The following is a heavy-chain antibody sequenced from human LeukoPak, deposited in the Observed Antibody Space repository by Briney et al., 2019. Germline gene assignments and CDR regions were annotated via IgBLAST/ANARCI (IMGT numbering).Heavy chain of an antibody. CDR1: GGSISTYY. CDR3: ARAKQGDCSSTSCYFGYYYYYMDV. J-gene: IGHJ6*03. CDR2: IYYSGST. Sequence: PSETLSLTCTVSGGSISTYYWSWIRQPPGKGLEWIGYIYYSGSTNYNSSLKSRVTMSVDTSKNQFSLKLSSVTAADTAVYYCARAKQGDCSSTSCYFGYYYYYMDVWGKGTTVTVSS. V-gene: IGHV4-59*01. D-gene: IGHD2-2*01.